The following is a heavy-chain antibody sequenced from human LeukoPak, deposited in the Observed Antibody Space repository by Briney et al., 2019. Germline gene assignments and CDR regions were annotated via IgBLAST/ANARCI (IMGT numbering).Heavy chain of an antibody. J-gene: IGHJ6*04. CDR3: AKGGFLTQAVDV. CDR2: IWYDGSNK. D-gene: IGHD2-15*01. Sequence: QPGRSLRLSCAASGFTFSSYGMHWVRQAPGKGLEWVAVIWYDGSNKYYADSVKGRFTISRGNSKSTLYLQMNSLRAEDTAVYYCAKGGFLTQAVDVWGKGTTVTVSS. V-gene: IGHV3-33*06. CDR1: GFTFSSYG.